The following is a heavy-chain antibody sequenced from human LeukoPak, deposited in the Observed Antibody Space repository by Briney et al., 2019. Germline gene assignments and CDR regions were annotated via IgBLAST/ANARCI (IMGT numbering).Heavy chain of an antibody. J-gene: IGHJ5*02. CDR2: IYYSGST. V-gene: IGHV4-30-4*01. CDR1: GGSISSGDYY. D-gene: IGHD2-8*02. Sequence: PSETLSLTCTVSGGSISSGDYYWSWIRQPPGKGLKWIGYIYYSGSTYYNPSLKSRVTISVDTSKNQFSLKLSSVTAADTAVYYCARSSLTGWFDPWGQGTLVTVSS. CDR3: ARSSLTGWFDP.